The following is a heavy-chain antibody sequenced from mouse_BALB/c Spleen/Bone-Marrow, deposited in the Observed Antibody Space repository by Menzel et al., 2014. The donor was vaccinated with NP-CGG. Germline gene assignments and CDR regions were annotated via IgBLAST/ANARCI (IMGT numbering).Heavy chain of an antibody. D-gene: IGHD2-10*01. V-gene: IGHV5-12-2*01. CDR2: ISNGGVTT. CDR1: GFTFSSYT. Sequence: DVQLQESGGGLVQPGGSLKLSCAASGFTFSSYTMSWVRQTPEKRLEWVAYISNGGVTTYYPDTVKGRFTISRDNAKNTLYLQMSSLKSEDTAMYYCARPYYGNYGYFDYWGQGTTLTVSS. CDR3: ARPYYGNYGYFDY. J-gene: IGHJ2*01.